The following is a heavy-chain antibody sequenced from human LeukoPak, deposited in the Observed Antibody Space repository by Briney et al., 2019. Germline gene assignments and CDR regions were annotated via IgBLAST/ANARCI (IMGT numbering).Heavy chain of an antibody. J-gene: IGHJ5*02. CDR2: VSYDGSNK. CDR1: GFTFDDYA. D-gene: IGHD2/OR15-2a*01. Sequence: PGRSLRLSCAASGFTFDDYAMHWVRQAPGKGLEWVAVVSYDGSNKYYADSVEGRFTISRDNSENTLYLQMNSLRAEDTAVYYCAIDFYGSWGQGTLVTVSS. CDR3: AIDFYGS. V-gene: IGHV3-30*03.